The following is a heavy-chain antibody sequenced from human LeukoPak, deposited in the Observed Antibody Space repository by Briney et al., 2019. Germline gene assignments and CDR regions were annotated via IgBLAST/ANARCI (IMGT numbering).Heavy chain of an antibody. CDR2: IDYSGST. CDR3: ARDFFSGSYYYFDY. CDR1: GGSSSSYF. D-gene: IGHD1-26*01. J-gene: IGHJ4*02. V-gene: IGHV4-59*12. Sequence: SETLSLTCTVSGGSSSSYFWSWIRQPPGKGLEWIGYIDYSGSTNYNPSLKSRVTLSIDTSKQQFSLKLSSVTAADTAVYYCARDFFSGSYYYFDYWGQGTLVTVSS.